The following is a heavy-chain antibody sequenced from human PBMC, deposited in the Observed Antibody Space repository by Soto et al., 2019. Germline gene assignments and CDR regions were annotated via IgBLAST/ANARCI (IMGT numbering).Heavy chain of an antibody. V-gene: IGHV4-4*07. J-gene: IGHJ6*02. CDR3: ARMYNSGFYRPEGDYYFYGMDV. CDR2: MYISGST. Sequence: QVQLQESGPGLVKPSETLSVTCSVSGGSIRDYYWSWIRQPAGKGLEWIGRMYISGSTKYNPSLKSRVTMSADTSVNQFSLTLISVNAADTATYYCARMYNSGFYRPEGDYYFYGMDVWGQGTTVTVSS. D-gene: IGHD3-22*01. CDR1: GGSIRDYY.